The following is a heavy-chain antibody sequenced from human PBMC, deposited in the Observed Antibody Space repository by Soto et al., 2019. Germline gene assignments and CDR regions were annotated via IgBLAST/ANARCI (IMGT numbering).Heavy chain of an antibody. CDR1: GGSFSGYY. J-gene: IGHJ4*02. D-gene: IGHD3-10*01. Sequence: QVQLQQWGAGLLKPSETLSLTCAVYGGSFSGYYWIWIRQPPGKGLEWIGEINHSGSTNYNPSLKSRVTISVDTSKNQFSLKLSSVTAADTAVYYCARGQRITMVRGVMGGDFDYWGQGTLVTVSS. CDR2: INHSGST. V-gene: IGHV4-34*01. CDR3: ARGQRITMVRGVMGGDFDY.